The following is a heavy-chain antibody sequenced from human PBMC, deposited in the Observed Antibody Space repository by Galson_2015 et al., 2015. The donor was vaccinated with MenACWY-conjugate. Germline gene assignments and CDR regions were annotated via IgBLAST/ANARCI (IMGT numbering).Heavy chain of an antibody. V-gene: IGHV3-64D*08. D-gene: IGHD1-26*01. Sequence: SLRLSCAASGFTFSSYAMDWVRQAPGKGLEYVSVVSSDVETKAYADSLKGRFTISRDNSKNTLYLQMSSLRPEDTAVYYCVKGVGPPLYYYCGLDVWGQGTTVTVSS. CDR2: VSSDVETK. J-gene: IGHJ6*02. CDR3: VKGVGPPLYYYCGLDV. CDR1: GFTFSSYA.